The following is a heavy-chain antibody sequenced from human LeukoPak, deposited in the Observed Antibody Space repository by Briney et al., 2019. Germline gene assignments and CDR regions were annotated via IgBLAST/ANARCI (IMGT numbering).Heavy chain of an antibody. CDR3: ARRPPRAYWYFDF. J-gene: IGHJ2*01. CDR1: GFIFSDHC. V-gene: IGHV3-72*01. D-gene: IGHD6-6*01. CDR2: ARDKANGYTT. Sequence: PGGSLRLSCVTSGFIFSDHCMDWVRQTPGKGLEWVGRARDKANGYTTEYAASVKGRFTISRDDSQNSLYLQMTSLKTEDTAVYYCARRPPRAYWYFDFWGRGTLVTVSS.